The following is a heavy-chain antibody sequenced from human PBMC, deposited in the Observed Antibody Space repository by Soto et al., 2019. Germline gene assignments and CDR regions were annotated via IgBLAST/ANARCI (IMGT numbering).Heavy chain of an antibody. Sequence: QVQLVESGGGVVQPGRSLRLSCAASGFTFSSYAMHWVRQAPGKGLEWVAVISYDGSNKYYADSVKGRFTISRDKSKNTLYLQMNSLRAEDTAVYYCASDTWPNFDYWGQGTLVTVSS. V-gene: IGHV3-30-3*01. D-gene: IGHD3-16*01. CDR1: GFTFSSYA. CDR3: ASDTWPNFDY. CDR2: ISYDGSNK. J-gene: IGHJ4*02.